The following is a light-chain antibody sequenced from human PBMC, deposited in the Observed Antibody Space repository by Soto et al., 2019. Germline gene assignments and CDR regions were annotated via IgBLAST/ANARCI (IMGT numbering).Light chain of an antibody. CDR1: QSVNSRY. Sequence: IVLTQSPGTLSLSPGERATLSCRASQSVNSRYLAWYQQQPGQAPRLLIYAASSRATDIPDRFSGSGSGTDFTLTISRLEPEDFAVYYGQQYSRSPPYTFGKGTKLEIK. CDR2: AAS. CDR3: QQYSRSPPYT. V-gene: IGKV3-20*01. J-gene: IGKJ2*01.